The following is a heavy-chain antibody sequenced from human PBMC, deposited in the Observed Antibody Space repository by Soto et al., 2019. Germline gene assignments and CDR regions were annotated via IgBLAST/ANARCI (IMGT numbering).Heavy chain of an antibody. Sequence: QLHLVQSGAVVKKPGASVTVSCSASGYPVTAYYMHWVRPAPGRGLEWMGGINPATGAAKYTQTFQGRVTMARDTSTSTVFMELSGLTSEDTAGFYWARGGGVGVAGSAAFDMWGQGTLVTVSS. CDR3: ARGGGVGVAGSAAFDM. CDR2: INPATGAA. V-gene: IGHV1-2*02. D-gene: IGHD3-3*01. CDR1: GYPVTAYY. J-gene: IGHJ3*02.